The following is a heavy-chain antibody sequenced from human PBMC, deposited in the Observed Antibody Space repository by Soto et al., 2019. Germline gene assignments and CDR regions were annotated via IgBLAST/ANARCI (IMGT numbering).Heavy chain of an antibody. D-gene: IGHD1-26*01. CDR1: GFTFSSYG. V-gene: IGHV3-30*18. CDR3: AKPSGSYETWYYFDY. J-gene: IGHJ4*02. CDR2: ISYDGSNK. Sequence: QPGGSLRLSCAASGFTFSSYGMHWVRQAPGKGLEWVAVISYDGSNKYYADSVKGRFTISRDNSKNTLYLQMNSLRAEDTAVYYCAKPSGSYETWYYFDYWGQGTLVAVSS.